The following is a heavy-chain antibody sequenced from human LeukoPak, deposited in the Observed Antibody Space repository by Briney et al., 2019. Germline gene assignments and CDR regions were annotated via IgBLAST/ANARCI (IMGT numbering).Heavy chain of an antibody. J-gene: IGHJ4*02. CDR2: ISNSGGRI. D-gene: IGHD3-22*01. CDR1: GFTFSSYA. Sequence: GGSLRLSCAVSGFTFSSYAMSWVRQAPGKGLEWVSAISNSGGRIYYTDSVKGRFTISRDNSKNTLYLQMDSLRAKDTAVYYCAKGMSATSGYLELDYWGQGTLVTVSS. V-gene: IGHV3-23*01. CDR3: AKGMSATSGYLELDY.